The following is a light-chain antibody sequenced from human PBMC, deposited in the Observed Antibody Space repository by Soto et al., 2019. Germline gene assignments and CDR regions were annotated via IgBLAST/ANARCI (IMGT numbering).Light chain of an antibody. CDR2: EAS. Sequence: EIVLTQSPATLSLSPGERATLSCRASQSVSSYLAWYQHKPGQAPRLLIYEASNRATGIPARFRGSVSGTDFTLTISSLEPEDFAVYYCQRRSNWPYTFGQGTNLEIK. V-gene: IGKV3-11*01. CDR1: QSVSSY. CDR3: QRRSNWPYT. J-gene: IGKJ2*01.